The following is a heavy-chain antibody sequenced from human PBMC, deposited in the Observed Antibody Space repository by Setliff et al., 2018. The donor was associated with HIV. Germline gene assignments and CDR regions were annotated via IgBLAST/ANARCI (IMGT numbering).Heavy chain of an antibody. Sequence: LSLTCAVHGGSFSGSYWSWIRQPPGKGLEWIGELNYVGVTNHNPSLKSRVTISVEASKRQWSLKLNSVTAADTAVYYCATTECRGADCPQMYDYWGQGTPVTVSS. CDR3: ATTECRGADCPQMYDY. J-gene: IGHJ4*02. CDR2: LNYVGVT. V-gene: IGHV4-34*01. D-gene: IGHD2-21*02. CDR1: GGSFSGSY.